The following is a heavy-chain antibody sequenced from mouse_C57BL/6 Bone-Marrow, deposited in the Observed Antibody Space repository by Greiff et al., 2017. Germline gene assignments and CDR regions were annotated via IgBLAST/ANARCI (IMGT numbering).Heavy chain of an antibody. V-gene: IGHV1-55*01. CDR2: IYPGSGST. Sequence: VQLQQPGAELVKPGASVKMSCKASGYTFTSYWITWVKQRPGQGLEWIGDIYPGSGSTNYNEKFKSKATLTVDTSSSTAYMQLSSLTSEDSAVYYCARRTGTRYYAMDYGGQGTSVTVSS. J-gene: IGHJ4*01. CDR1: GYTFTSYW. D-gene: IGHD4-1*01. CDR3: ARRTGTRYYAMDY.